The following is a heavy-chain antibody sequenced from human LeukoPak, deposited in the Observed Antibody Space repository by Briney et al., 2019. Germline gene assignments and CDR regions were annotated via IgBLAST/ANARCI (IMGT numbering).Heavy chain of an antibody. CDR3: ARDYPIAAAGTGRVY. D-gene: IGHD6-13*01. Sequence: GGSLRLSCAASGFSFSSYGMQWVRQAPGKGLEWVANIKQDGSEKYYVDSVKGRFTISRDNAKNSLYLQMNSLRAEDTAVYYCARDYPIAAAGTGRVYWGQGTLVTVSS. V-gene: IGHV3-7*03. CDR1: GFSFSSYG. CDR2: IKQDGSEK. J-gene: IGHJ4*02.